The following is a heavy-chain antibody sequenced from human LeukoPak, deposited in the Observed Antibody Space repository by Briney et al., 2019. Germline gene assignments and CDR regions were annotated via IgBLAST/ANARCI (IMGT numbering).Heavy chain of an antibody. CDR2: LSAYTGNT. J-gene: IGHJ3*02. D-gene: IGHD3-22*01. CDR1: GYTFTSQG. V-gene: IGHV1-18*01. Sequence: ASVKVSCKSSGYTFTSQGISWVRQAPGRGLEWMGCLSAYTGNTNYAQKLQGRATMTTDTSTSTAYMELRSLRSDDTAVYYCARHQLHGSGYYLPQVENAFDIWGQGTVVTVSS. CDR3: ARHQLHGSGYYLPQVENAFDI.